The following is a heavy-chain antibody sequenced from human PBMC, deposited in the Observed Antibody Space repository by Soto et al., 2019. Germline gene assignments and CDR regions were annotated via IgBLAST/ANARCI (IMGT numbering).Heavy chain of an antibody. CDR3: ARDLGVGVVADGYYYYYGMDG. V-gene: IGHV3-11*01. CDR1: GFTFSDYY. J-gene: IGHJ6*04. D-gene: IGHD2-15*01. Sequence: GGSLRLSCAASGFTFSDYYMSWIRQAPGKGLEWVSYISSSGSTIYYADSVKGRFTISRDNAKNSLYLQMNSLRAEDTAVYYWARDLGVGVVADGYYYYYGMDGWSTETRVTVSS. CDR2: ISSSGSTI.